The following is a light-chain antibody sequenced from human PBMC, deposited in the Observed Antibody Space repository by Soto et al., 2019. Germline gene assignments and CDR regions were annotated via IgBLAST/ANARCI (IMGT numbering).Light chain of an antibody. CDR1: SSDVGGYNY. J-gene: IGLJ3*02. CDR3: CSDAGSYTWV. V-gene: IGLV2-11*01. CDR2: DVN. Sequence: QSALTQPRSVSGSPGQSVTISCTGTSSDVGGYNYVSWYQQYPGKAPKLMIYDVNKWPSGVPDRFSGSKSGTTASLTISGLQAEDEADYYCCSDAGSYTWVFGGGTKVTVL.